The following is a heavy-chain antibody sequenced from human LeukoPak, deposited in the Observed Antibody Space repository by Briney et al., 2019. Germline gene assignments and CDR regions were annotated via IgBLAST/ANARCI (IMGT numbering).Heavy chain of an antibody. CDR3: AKGAAGYYGMDV. Sequence: GGSLRLSCAASGFTFDDYAVHWVRQAPGKGLEWVSGISWNSGSIGYADSVKGRFTISRDNAKNSLYLQMNSLRAEDTALYYCAKGAAGYYGMDVWGQGTTVTVSS. V-gene: IGHV3-9*01. CDR2: ISWNSGSI. CDR1: GFTFDDYA. J-gene: IGHJ6*02.